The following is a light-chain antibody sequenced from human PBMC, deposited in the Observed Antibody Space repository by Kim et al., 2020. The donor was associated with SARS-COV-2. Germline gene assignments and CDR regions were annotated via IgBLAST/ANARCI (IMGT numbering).Light chain of an antibody. V-gene: IGKV3-20*01. CDR3: QQYETSPCT. Sequence: EIVLTQSPGTLSLSPGGRATLSCRASQSVSSSYLAWYQQKAGQPPRLLIYGASTRATGIPDRFNGGGSGTDFTLTISRLEPEDFALYFCQQYETSPCTFGQGTKLEI. CDR1: QSVSSSY. CDR2: GAS. J-gene: IGKJ2*02.